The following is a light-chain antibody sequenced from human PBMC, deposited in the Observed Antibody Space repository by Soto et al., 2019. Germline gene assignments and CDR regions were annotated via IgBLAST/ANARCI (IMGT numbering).Light chain of an antibody. CDR1: QSVSSN. CDR3: QQYNDWPPYT. CDR2: GAS. J-gene: IGKJ2*01. V-gene: IGKV3-15*01. Sequence: EIVMAQSPATLSVSAGERATLSCWASQSVSSNLAWYQQKPGKAPRLLIHGASTRATGIPARFSGSGSGTEFTLTISSLQSEDVAVYYCQQYNDWPPYTFGQGTKLEIK.